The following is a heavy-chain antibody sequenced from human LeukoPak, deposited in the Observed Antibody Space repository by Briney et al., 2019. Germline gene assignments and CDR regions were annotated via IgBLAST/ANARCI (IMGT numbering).Heavy chain of an antibody. V-gene: IGHV3-23*01. CDR1: GFIFSSYS. J-gene: IGHJ5*02. CDR2: ISGSGGST. CDR3: AKPVVAATLDNWFDP. Sequence: GGPLRLSCAASGFIFSSYSMSWVRQAPGKGLEWVSAISGSGGSTYYADSVKGRFTISRDNSKNTLYLQMNSLRAEDTAVYYCAKPVVAATLDNWFDPWGQGTLVTVSS. D-gene: IGHD2-15*01.